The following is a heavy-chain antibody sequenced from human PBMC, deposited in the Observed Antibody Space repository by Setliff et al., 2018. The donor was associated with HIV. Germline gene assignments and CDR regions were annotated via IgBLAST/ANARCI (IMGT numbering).Heavy chain of an antibody. CDR3: ARDQSDYNVLTGFGDFDY. J-gene: IGHJ4*01. CDR1: GIPIDRVYS. V-gene: IGHV4-38-2*02. Sequence: SETLSLTCGVSGIPIDRVYSWAWIRQPPGKGLEWIGTISHSGSTHYNSPLQGRISISIDTSKHQFSLTLTSVTAADTAMYYCARDQSDYNVLTGFGDFDYWGHGTRVTVSS. CDR2: ISHSGST. D-gene: IGHD3-9*01.